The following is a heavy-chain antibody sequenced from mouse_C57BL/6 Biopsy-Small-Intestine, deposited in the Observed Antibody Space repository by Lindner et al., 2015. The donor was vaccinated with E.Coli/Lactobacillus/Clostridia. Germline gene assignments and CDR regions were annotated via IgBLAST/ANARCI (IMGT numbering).Heavy chain of an antibody. D-gene: IGHD2-12*01. V-gene: IGHV1-15*01. J-gene: IGHJ1*03. Sequence: VQLQESGAELVRPGASVTLSCKASGYTFTDNEMHWVKQTPVHGLEWSGGIDPETGGTAYNQKFKGKAILTADKSSSTAYMELRSLTSEDSAAYYCARGYSYWYFDVWGTGTTVTVSS. CDR3: ARGYSYWYFDV. CDR1: GYTFTDNE. CDR2: IDPETGGT.